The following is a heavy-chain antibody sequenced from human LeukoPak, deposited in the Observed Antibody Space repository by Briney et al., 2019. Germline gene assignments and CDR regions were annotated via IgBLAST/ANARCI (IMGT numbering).Heavy chain of an antibody. V-gene: IGHV3-53*01. Sequence: GGSLRLSCAASGFTVSSNDVSWVRQAPGKGLEWVSVIYSGGSTFYADSVKGRFTISRDNSKNTLYLQMNSLRAEDTAVYYCARDPNYYGSANFALDVWGQGTTVTVSS. CDR2: IYSGGST. CDR1: GFTVSSND. CDR3: ARDPNYYGSANFALDV. J-gene: IGHJ6*02. D-gene: IGHD3-10*01.